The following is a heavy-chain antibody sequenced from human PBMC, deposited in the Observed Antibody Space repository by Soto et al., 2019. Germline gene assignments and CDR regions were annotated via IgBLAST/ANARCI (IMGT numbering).Heavy chain of an antibody. V-gene: IGHV4-59*01. D-gene: IGHD6-13*01. CDR1: GGSIIGYY. CDR2: IYNSGCT. Sequence: SETLSLTCTVPGGSIIGYYWIWMLQPPWKGLEWIGYIYNSGCTNYNPALKSRVTISVDTSKNQFSPKLSSVTAADTAVYYCARAPAPLDSSSWYYFDYWGQGTLVTVSS. J-gene: IGHJ4*02. CDR3: ARAPAPLDSSSWYYFDY.